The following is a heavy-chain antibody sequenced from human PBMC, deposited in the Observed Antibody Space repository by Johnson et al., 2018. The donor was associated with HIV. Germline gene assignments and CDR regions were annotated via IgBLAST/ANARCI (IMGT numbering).Heavy chain of an antibody. CDR1: GFTFDDYA. D-gene: IGHD5-18*01. V-gene: IGHV3-20*04. CDR3: AKDLRGYSYGLGAFDI. CDR2: ISWNGGST. Sequence: VQLVESGGGVVRPGGSLRLSCAASGFTFDDYAMIWVRQAPGQGLEWVSGISWNGGSTSYADSVKGRFTLSRDTSKKTLYLQMNSLRAGDTAVYYCAKDLRGYSYGLGAFDIWGQGTMVTVSS. J-gene: IGHJ3*02.